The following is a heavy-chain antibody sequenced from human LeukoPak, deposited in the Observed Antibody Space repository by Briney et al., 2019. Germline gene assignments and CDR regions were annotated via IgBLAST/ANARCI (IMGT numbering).Heavy chain of an antibody. Sequence: GGTLRLSWAPSGFTFSSYGMNWVRQAPGKGLERFSTITNTGGSSYYSDFVKGGFTISRDNSNNTLYLQTDSLGAGDTALYYCARISGSGSNYYYYYMDVWGKGTTVTVSS. CDR3: ARISGSGSNYYYYYMDV. CDR2: ITNTGGSS. J-gene: IGHJ6*03. V-gene: IGHV3-23*01. D-gene: IGHD3-10*01. CDR1: GFTFSSYG.